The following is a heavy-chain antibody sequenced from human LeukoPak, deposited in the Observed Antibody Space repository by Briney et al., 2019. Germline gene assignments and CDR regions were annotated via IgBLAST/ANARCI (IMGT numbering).Heavy chain of an antibody. CDR3: AREMAFRY. V-gene: IGHV4-34*01. CDR2: INHSGST. CDR1: GGSFSGYY. Sequence: SETLCLTCAVYGGSFSGYYWSWIRQPPGRGLEWIGEINHSGSTNYNPSLKSRVTISVDTSKNQFSLKLSSVTAADTAVYYCAREMAFRYWGQGTLVTVSS. J-gene: IGHJ4*02. D-gene: IGHD5-24*01.